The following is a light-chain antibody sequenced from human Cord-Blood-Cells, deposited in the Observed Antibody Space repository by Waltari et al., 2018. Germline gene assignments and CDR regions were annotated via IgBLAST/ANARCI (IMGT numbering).Light chain of an antibody. CDR1: ALPKQY. CDR2: KEN. CDR3: QSADSSGTYVV. J-gene: IGLJ2*01. Sequence: SYELTQPPSVSVSPGQTARITCSGDALPKQYAYWYQQKPGQAPGLGKYKENERPSGIPERFSGSSSGTTVTLTISGVQAEDEADYYCQSADSSGTYVVFGGGTKLTVL. V-gene: IGLV3-25*03.